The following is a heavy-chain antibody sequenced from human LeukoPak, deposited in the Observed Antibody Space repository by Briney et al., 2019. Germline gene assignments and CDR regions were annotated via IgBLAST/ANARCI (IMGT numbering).Heavy chain of an antibody. CDR1: GFTFSGAW. D-gene: IGHD1-26*01. Sequence: GGSLRLSCAASGFTFSGAWMTWVRQAPGKGLEWVGRIKSGTHGGTTEYAAPVKGRFTISRDDSKNTLYLQMNSLKTEDTAVYFCTTLPTPWGQGTLVTVSS. CDR3: TTLPTP. J-gene: IGHJ5*02. CDR2: IKSGTHGGTT. V-gene: IGHV3-15*01.